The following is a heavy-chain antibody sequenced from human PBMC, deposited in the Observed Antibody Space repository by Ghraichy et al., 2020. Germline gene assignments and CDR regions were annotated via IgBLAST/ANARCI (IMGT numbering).Heavy chain of an antibody. CDR1: GFTFSSYG. Sequence: GALRLSCAASGFTFSSYGMHWVRQAPGKGLEWVALIWYDGNNKYYADSVMGRFTISRDNSKNTLFLQMNSLGAEDTAVYYCASEYSGDYAFDYWGQGTLVTVSS. D-gene: IGHD4-17*01. CDR2: IWYDGNNK. J-gene: IGHJ4*02. V-gene: IGHV3-33*01. CDR3: ASEYSGDYAFDY.